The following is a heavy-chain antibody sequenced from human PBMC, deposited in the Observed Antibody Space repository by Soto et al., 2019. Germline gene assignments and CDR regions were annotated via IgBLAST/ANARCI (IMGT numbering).Heavy chain of an antibody. CDR1: GFTFRNHG. J-gene: IGHJ5*02. V-gene: IGHV3-33*01. D-gene: IGHD1-1*01. CDR3: ARWSNNKVVDP. CDR2: IWYDGSEK. Sequence: QVQLVESGGGVVQPGRSLRLSCEGSGFTFRNHGMHWIRQSPGKGLEWLAVIWYDGSEKYYADSVKGRFTMSRDNSKNTLFLHMNSLKVEDTTIYYCARWSNNKVVDPWGQGTVVTVS.